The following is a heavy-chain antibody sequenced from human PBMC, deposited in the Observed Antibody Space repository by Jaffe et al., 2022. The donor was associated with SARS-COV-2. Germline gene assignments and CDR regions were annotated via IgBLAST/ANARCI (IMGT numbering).Heavy chain of an antibody. Sequence: EVQLVESGGGLIQPGGSLRLSCAASTFTVSSSYMSWVRQPPGKGLEWVSVIYNSGVTYYADSVKGRFTISRDDSKNTLYLQMNSLRAEDTAVYYCARGLVVGVINYWGQGTLVTVSS. J-gene: IGHJ4*02. CDR1: TFTVSSSY. CDR2: IYNSGVT. CDR3: ARGLVVGVINY. V-gene: IGHV3-53*03. D-gene: IGHD3-10*01.